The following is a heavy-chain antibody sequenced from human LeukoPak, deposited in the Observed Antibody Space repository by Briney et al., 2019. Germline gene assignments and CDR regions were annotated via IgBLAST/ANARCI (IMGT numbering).Heavy chain of an antibody. CDR2: ISAYNGNT. D-gene: IGHD3-10*01. CDR1: GYTFTSYG. V-gene: IGHV1-18*01. Sequence: ASVKVSCKASGYTFTSYGISWVRQAPGQGLEWMGWISAYNGNTNYAQKLQGRVTMTTDTSTSTAYMELSSLRSEDTAVYYCARTDYYGSGSPNYYYYYMDVWGKGTTVTVSS. CDR3: ARTDYYGSGSPNYYYYYMDV. J-gene: IGHJ6*03.